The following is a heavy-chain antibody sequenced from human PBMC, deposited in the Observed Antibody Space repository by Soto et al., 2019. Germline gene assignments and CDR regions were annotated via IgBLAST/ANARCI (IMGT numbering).Heavy chain of an antibody. J-gene: IGHJ6*02. D-gene: IGHD3-9*01. CDR2: ISAYNGNT. CDR1: GYTFTSYG. Sequence: ASVKVSCKASGYTFTSYGISWVRQAPGQGLEWMGWISAYNGNTNYAQKLQGRVTMTTDTSTSTAYMELRSLRSDDTAVYYCARYILTGFLAPLNYYYYGMDVWGQGTTVTVSS. CDR3: ARYILTGFLAPLNYYYYGMDV. V-gene: IGHV1-18*01.